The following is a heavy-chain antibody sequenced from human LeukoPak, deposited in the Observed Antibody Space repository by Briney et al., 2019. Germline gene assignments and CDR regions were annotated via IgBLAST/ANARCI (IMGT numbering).Heavy chain of an antibody. D-gene: IGHD2-2*01. Sequence: PGGSLRLSCAASGFTFSSYAMSWVRQAPGKGLEWVSSISSSSSYVYYADSVKGRFTISRDNAKSSLYLQMNSLRAEDTAVYYCAREIPLDSTDEVEDYWGQGTLVTVSS. J-gene: IGHJ4*02. V-gene: IGHV3-21*01. CDR3: AREIPLDSTDEVEDY. CDR1: GFTFSSYA. CDR2: ISSSSSYV.